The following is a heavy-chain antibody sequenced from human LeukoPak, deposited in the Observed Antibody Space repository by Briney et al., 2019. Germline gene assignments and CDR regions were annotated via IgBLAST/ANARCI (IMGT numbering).Heavy chain of an antibody. CDR2: INSDGSST. J-gene: IGHJ3*02. D-gene: IGHD1-26*01. CDR1: GFTFSSYK. Sequence: PGGSLRLSCAASGFTFSSYKMHWVRQAPGKGLVWVSRINSDGSSTIYADSVKGRFTISRDQSKSTLYLQMSSLRAEDTAVYYCARDILGPSRACDIWGQGTMVTVSP. CDR3: ARDILGPSRACDI. V-gene: IGHV3-74*01.